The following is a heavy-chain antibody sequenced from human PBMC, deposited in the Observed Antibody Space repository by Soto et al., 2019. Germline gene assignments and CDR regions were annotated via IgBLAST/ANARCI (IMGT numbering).Heavy chain of an antibody. V-gene: IGHV4-31*03. D-gene: IGHD3-16*01. CDR3: ARGSGIVMPFDP. CDR2: IYYSGST. Sequence: QVQLQESGPGLVKPSQTLSLTCTVSGGSISSGGYYWSWIRQHPGKGLEWIVYIYYSGSTYYNPSLKSRVTISVDTSKNQFSLKLSSVTAADTAVYYCARGSGIVMPFDPWGQGTLVTVSS. CDR1: GGSISSGGYY. J-gene: IGHJ5*02.